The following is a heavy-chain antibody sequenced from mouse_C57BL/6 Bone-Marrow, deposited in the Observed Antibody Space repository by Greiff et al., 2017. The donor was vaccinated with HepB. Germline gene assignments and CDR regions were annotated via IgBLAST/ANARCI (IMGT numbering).Heavy chain of an antibody. V-gene: IGHV14-4*01. J-gene: IGHJ1*03. CDR2: IDPENGDT. D-gene: IGHD2-2*01. CDR3: TLWLLRNWYFDV. Sequence: EVQLQQSGAELVRPGASVKLSCTASGFNIKDDYMHWVKQRPEQGLEWIGWIDPENGDTEYASKFQGKATITADTSSNTAYLQLSSLTSEDTAVYYCTLWLLRNWYFDVWGTGTTVTVSS. CDR1: GFNIKDDY.